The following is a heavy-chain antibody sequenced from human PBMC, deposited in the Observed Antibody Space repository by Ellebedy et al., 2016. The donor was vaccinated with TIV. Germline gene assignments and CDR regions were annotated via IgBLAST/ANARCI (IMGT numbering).Heavy chain of an antibody. CDR1: GFTFSSYG. V-gene: IGHV3-30*03. Sequence: LSLTCAASGFTFSSYGMHWVRQAPGKGLEWVAVISYDGSNKYYADSVKGRFTISRDNAKNSLYLQMNSLRAEDTAVYYCAREGSSHLSGPYYYYYMDVWGKGTTVTVSS. CDR2: ISYDGSNK. D-gene: IGHD5-12*01. CDR3: AREGSSHLSGPYYYYYMDV. J-gene: IGHJ6*03.